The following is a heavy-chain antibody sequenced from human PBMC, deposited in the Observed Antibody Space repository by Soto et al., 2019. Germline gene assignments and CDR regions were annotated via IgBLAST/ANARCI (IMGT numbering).Heavy chain of an antibody. CDR1: GYSFTSYW. D-gene: IGHD3-10*01. Sequence: PGESLKISCKGSGYSFTSYWIGWVRQMPGKGLEWMGIIYPGDSDTRYSPSFQGQVTISADKSISTAYLQWSSLKASDTAMYYCARLRFGESHYYYNCMDVWGQGTTVTVSS. V-gene: IGHV5-51*01. CDR2: IYPGDSDT. J-gene: IGHJ6*02. CDR3: ARLRFGESHYYYNCMDV.